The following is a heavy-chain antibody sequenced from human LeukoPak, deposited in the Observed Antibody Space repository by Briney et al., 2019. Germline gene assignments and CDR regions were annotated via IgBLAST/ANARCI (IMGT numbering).Heavy chain of an antibody. CDR2: INPNSGGT. J-gene: IGHJ4*02. CDR1: GYTFTVYY. Sequence: ASVKVSCKASGYTFTVYYMHWVRQAPGQGLEWMGWINPNSGGTNYAQKFQGRVTMTRDTSISTAYMELSRLRSDDTAVYYCARVRFGEVPFDYWGQGTLVTVSS. V-gene: IGHV1-2*02. D-gene: IGHD3-10*01. CDR3: ARVRFGEVPFDY.